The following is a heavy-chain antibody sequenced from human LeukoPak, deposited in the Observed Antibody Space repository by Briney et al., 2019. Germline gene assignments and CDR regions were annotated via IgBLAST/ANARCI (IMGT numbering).Heavy chain of an antibody. CDR3: ATPGGIAAAGHDY. CDR2: ISGSGGST. V-gene: IGHV3-23*01. CDR1: GFAFSSYA. D-gene: IGHD6-13*01. J-gene: IGHJ4*02. Sequence: GGSLRLSCAASGFAFSSYAMSWVRQAPGKGLEWVSAISGSGGSTYYADSVKGWFTISRDNSKNTLYLQMNSLRAEDTAVYYCATPGGIAAAGHDYWGQGTLVTVSS.